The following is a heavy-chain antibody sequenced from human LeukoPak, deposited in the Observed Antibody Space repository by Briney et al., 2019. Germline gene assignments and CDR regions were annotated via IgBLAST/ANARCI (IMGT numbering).Heavy chain of an antibody. CDR3: ARDGDYWTIDY. CDR1: GGTFTIYT. D-gene: IGHD3/OR15-3a*01. Sequence: ASVKLSSKPSGGTFTIYTISWVRQAPQQRLEWMGGIIPIFGTANYAQKFQGRVTITADKSTSTAYMELSSVTAAATAVSYCARDGDYWTIDYWGEGTPVTASS. V-gene: IGHV1-69*06. J-gene: IGHJ4*02. CDR2: IIPIFGTA.